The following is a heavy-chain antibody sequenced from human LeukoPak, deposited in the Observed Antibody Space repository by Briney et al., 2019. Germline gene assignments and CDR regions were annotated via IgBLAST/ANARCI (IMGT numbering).Heavy chain of an antibody. D-gene: IGHD6-19*01. V-gene: IGHV3-23*01. J-gene: IGHJ4*02. CDR1: GITLSNYG. CDR2: ISDSGGRT. CDR3: AKVGGWLVFDN. Sequence: GGSLRLSCAVSGITLSNYGMSWVRQAPGKGLEWVAGISDSGGRTNYADSVKGRFTISRDNPKNTLYLQMNSLRAEDTALYYCAKVGGWLVFDNWGQGTPVTVSS.